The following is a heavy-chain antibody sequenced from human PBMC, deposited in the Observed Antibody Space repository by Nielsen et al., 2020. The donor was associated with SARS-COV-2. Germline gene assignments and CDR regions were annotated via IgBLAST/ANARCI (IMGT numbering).Heavy chain of an antibody. V-gene: IGHV4-61*02. CDR1: GGSISSGSYY. CDR2: IYTSGST. CDR3: ARDSGYDFWSGGYYYGMDV. Sequence: SETLSLTCTVSGGSISSGSYYWSWIRQPAGKGLEWIGRIYTSGSTNYNPSLKSRVTISVDTSKNQFSLKLSPVTAADTAVYYCARDSGYDFWSGGYYYGMDVWGQGTTVTVSS. J-gene: IGHJ6*02. D-gene: IGHD3-3*01.